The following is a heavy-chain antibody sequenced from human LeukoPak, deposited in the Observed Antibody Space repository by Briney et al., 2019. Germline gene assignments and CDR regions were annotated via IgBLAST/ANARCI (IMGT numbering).Heavy chain of an antibody. CDR3: ARERIYYDSSGYHSDYFYYYYMDV. CDR2: IDSSGGYM. J-gene: IGHJ6*03. D-gene: IGHD3-22*01. V-gene: IGHV3-21*04. Sequence: PGGSLRLSCEASGFTFNTHSMNWARQAPGKGLEWVSSIDSSGGYMFYADSVKGRFTISRDNAKNSLYLQMNRLRAEDTAVYYCARERIYYDSSGYHSDYFYYYYMDVWGKGTTVTISS. CDR1: GFTFNTHS.